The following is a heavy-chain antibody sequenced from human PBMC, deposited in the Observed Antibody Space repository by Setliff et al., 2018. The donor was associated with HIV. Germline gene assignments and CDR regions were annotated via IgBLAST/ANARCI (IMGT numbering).Heavy chain of an antibody. Sequence: ASVKVSCKASGYTFINYGISWVRQAPGQGLEWMGWISAYNGNTNYAQQLQGRVTMTTDTSTSTAYMGLRSLRSDDTAVYYCARNFGLSPSGKYYYYYGMDIWGQGTTVTVSS. CDR3: ARNFGLSPSGKYYYYYGMDI. CDR2: ISAYNGNT. J-gene: IGHJ6*02. D-gene: IGHD3-10*01. CDR1: GYTFINYG. V-gene: IGHV1-18*01.